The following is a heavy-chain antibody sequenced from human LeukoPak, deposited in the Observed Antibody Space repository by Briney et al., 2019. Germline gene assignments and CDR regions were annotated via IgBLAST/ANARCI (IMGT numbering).Heavy chain of an antibody. CDR1: GFTFSSYG. V-gene: IGHV3-30*18. Sequence: PGRSLRLSCAASGFTFSSYGMHWVRQAPGKGLEWVAVISYDGSNKYYADSVKGRFTISRDNSKNTLYLQMNSLRAEDTAVYYCAKSVGSETYYDILTGHSYYFDYWGQGTLVTVSS. D-gene: IGHD3-9*01. J-gene: IGHJ4*02. CDR3: AKSVGSETYYDILTGHSYYFDY. CDR2: ISYDGSNK.